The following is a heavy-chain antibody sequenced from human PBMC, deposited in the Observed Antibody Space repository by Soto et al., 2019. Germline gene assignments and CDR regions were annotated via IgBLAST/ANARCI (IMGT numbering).Heavy chain of an antibody. V-gene: IGHV4-30-2*01. CDR2: IYHSGST. Sequence: QLQLQESGSGLVKPSQTLSLTCAVSGGSISSGGYSWSWIRQPPGKGLEWIGYIYHSGSTYYNPSLKRRVTILVDRSKHQFSLKLSSVTAADTALYYCARVEVVSLGYWGQGTLVTVSS. J-gene: IGHJ4*02. CDR1: GGSISSGGYS. D-gene: IGHD2-15*01. CDR3: ARVEVVSLGY.